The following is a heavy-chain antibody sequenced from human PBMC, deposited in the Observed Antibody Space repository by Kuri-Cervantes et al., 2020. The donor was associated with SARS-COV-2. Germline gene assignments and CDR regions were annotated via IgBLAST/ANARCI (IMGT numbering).Heavy chain of an antibody. CDR3: AREGGDILVDGMDV. Sequence: SQTLSLTCAVYGGSFSGYYWSWIRQPPGKGLEWIGEINHSGSTNYNPSLKSRVTISVDTSKNQFSLKLSSVTAADTAVYYCAREGGDILVDGMDVWGQGTTATVSS. J-gene: IGHJ6*02. CDR2: INHSGST. D-gene: IGHD2-2*01. CDR1: GGSFSGYY. V-gene: IGHV4-34*01.